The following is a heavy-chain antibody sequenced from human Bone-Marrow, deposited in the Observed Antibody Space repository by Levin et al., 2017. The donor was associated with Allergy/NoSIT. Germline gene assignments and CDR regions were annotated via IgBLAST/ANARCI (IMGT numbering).Heavy chain of an antibody. D-gene: IGHD3-22*01. Sequence: AGGSLRLSCAASGFTVSSNYMTWVRQAPGKGLQWVSVIYSGGSTYYADSVKGRFTISRDTSQNTLYLQMNSLRAEDTAVYYCASIRYYYDGRDVWGQGTTVTVSS. V-gene: IGHV3-53*01. J-gene: IGHJ6*02. CDR2: IYSGGST. CDR3: ASIRYYYDGRDV. CDR1: GFTVSSNY.